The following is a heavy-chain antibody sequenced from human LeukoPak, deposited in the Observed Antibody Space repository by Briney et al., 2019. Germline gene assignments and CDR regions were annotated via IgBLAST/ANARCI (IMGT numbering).Heavy chain of an antibody. Sequence: PSETLSLTCTVSGGSISSSSYYWGWIRPPPGKGLEWVGSIYYSGSTYYHPSLKSRVTISVDTSKNQFSLKLSSVTAADTAVYYCARFNHDYVWGSYRLDAFDIWGQGTMVTVSS. D-gene: IGHD3-16*02. J-gene: IGHJ3*02. CDR2: IYYSGST. CDR3: ARFNHDYVWGSYRLDAFDI. CDR1: GGSISSSSYY. V-gene: IGHV4-39*07.